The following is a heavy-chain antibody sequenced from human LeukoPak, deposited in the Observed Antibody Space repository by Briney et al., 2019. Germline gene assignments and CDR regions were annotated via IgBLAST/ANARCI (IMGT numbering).Heavy chain of an antibody. Sequence: PGGSLRLSCAASGFTFSSYWMDWVRQDPGKRLVWVSRIKSDGSSTSYADSVKGRFTISRDNAKNTPYLQMNSLRAEDTAVYYCARLAYGGNVDYWGQGTLVTVSS. J-gene: IGHJ4*02. CDR1: GFTFSSYW. CDR2: IKSDGSST. D-gene: IGHD4-23*01. CDR3: ARLAYGGNVDY. V-gene: IGHV3-74*01.